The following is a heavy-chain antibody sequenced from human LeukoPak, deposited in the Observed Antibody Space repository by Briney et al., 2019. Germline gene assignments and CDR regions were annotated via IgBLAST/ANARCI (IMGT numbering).Heavy chain of an antibody. CDR1: GWTFSSYW. CDR2: ITSYGST. Sequence: GGSPRLSCAASGWTFSSYWMSWVRQAPEQGLEWVSTITSYGSTFYADSVKGRFTISRDNSKNTLGLHMNSLRVDDTAVYYCARGSSADPVVSPLDYWGQGTPVTVSS. J-gene: IGHJ4*02. D-gene: IGHD2-15*01. CDR3: ARGSSADPVVSPLDY. V-gene: IGHV3-23*01.